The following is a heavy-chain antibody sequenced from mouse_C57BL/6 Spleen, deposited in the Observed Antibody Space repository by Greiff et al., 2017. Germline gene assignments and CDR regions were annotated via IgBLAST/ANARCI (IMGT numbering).Heavy chain of an antibody. D-gene: IGHD1-1*01. CDR1: GYAFSSYW. Sequence: QVQLQQSGAELVKPGASVKISCKASGYAFSSYWMNWVKQRPGKGLEWIGQIYPGDGDTNYNGKFTGKATLTADKSSSTAYMQLSSLTSEDSAVYVCARSYYYGSNPFDYWGQGTTLTVSS. CDR2: IYPGDGDT. CDR3: ARSYYYGSNPFDY. J-gene: IGHJ2*01. V-gene: IGHV1-80*01.